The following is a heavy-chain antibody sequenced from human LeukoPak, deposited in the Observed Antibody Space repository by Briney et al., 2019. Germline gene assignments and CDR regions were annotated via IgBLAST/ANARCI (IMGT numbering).Heavy chain of an antibody. J-gene: IGHJ4*02. Sequence: PSETLSLTCAVYGGSFSGYYWSWIRQPPGKGLEWIGEINHSGSTNYNPSLKSRVTILVDRSKNQFSLKLSSVTAADTAVYYCARASMSYSYRFDYWGQGTLVTVSS. V-gene: IGHV4-34*01. D-gene: IGHD5-18*01. CDR3: ARASMSYSYRFDY. CDR2: INHSGST. CDR1: GGSFSGYY.